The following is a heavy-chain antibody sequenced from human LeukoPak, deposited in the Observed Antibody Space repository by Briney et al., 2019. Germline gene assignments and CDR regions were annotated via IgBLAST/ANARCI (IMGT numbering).Heavy chain of an antibody. Sequence: SETLSLTCTISGGSISSYDWNWIRQPPGRGLESIGYIYFSGTTYYNPPFNSRAAISLDTSKNQFSLNLSSVPAADTAVYYCARGGRDYVHDRYYYFMDVWGSGTAVTVSS. D-gene: IGHD4-17*01. CDR1: GGSISSYD. V-gene: IGHV4-59*01. J-gene: IGHJ6*03. CDR2: IYFSGTT. CDR3: ARGGRDYVHDRYYYFMDV.